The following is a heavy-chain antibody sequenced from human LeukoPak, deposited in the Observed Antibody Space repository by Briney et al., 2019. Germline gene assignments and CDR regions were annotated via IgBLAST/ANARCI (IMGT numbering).Heavy chain of an antibody. CDR1: GFTVSSSY. CDR2: IYSGGDT. Sequence: GGSLRLSCAASGFTVSSSYMSWVRQAPGKGLESVSVIYSGGDTFYTDSVKGRFTISRDNSRNTLYLQMNSLRVEDTALYYCARGVGARLVFDSWGQETRVTVSS. J-gene: IGHJ4*02. CDR3: ARGVGARLVFDS. V-gene: IGHV3-53*01. D-gene: IGHD3-9*01.